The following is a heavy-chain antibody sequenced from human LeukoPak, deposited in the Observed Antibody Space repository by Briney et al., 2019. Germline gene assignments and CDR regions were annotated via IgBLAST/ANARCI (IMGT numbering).Heavy chain of an antibody. CDR1: GGSVSSGDYS. CDR3: ARVKSSSLWDPPDAFDI. J-gene: IGHJ3*02. CDR2: IFRGGNT. Sequence: SETLSLTCAVTGGSVSSGDYSWSWIRQPPGKGLELIGYIFRGGNTYYSPSLKSRVTISVDTSKNQFSLKLSSVTAADTAVYYCARVKSSSLWDPPDAFDIWGQGTMVTVSS. D-gene: IGHD6-13*01. V-gene: IGHV4-30-2*01.